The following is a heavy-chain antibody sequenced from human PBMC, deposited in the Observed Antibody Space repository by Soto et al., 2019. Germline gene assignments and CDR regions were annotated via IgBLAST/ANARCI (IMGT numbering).Heavy chain of an antibody. CDR1: GGSMSSYY. D-gene: IGHD6-13*01. V-gene: IGHV4-59*08. CDR2: IYYSGST. CDR3: ARRYSSSWGTLGYWYFDL. Sequence: QVQLQESGPGLVKPSETLSVTCTVSGGSMSSYYWSWIRQPPGKGLEWIGYIYYSGSTNYNPSLKSRVTISVDTSKNQFSLKLSSVTAADTAVYYCARRYSSSWGTLGYWYFDLWGRGTLVTVSS. J-gene: IGHJ2*01.